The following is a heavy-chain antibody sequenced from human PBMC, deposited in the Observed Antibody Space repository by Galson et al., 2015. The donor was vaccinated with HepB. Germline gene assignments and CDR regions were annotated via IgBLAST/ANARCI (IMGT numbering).Heavy chain of an antibody. D-gene: IGHD5-18*01. J-gene: IGHJ4*02. CDR2: INPSGGIA. CDR1: GYTFTDFY. V-gene: IGHV1-46*01. Sequence: SVKVSCKASGYTFTDFYMHWVRQAPGQGLEWMGIINPSGGIATYAQKFQGRVTMSRDMSTSTVYMELSSLGSDDTAVYYCAREKYSSGYHHFDSWGQGTLVTVSS. CDR3: AREKYSSGYHHFDS.